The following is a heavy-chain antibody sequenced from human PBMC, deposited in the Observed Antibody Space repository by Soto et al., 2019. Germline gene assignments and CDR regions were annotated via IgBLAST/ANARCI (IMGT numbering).Heavy chain of an antibody. D-gene: IGHD1-26*01. J-gene: IGHJ4*02. V-gene: IGHV3-30*18. CDR3: AKDGVSGSYSDY. CDR2: ISYDGSSK. CDR1: GFRFSNYG. Sequence: RLSCVGSGFRFSNYGMHWVRQAPGKGLEWLAIISYDGSSKYYGDSAKGRFTVSRDNSGNTVYLQMKNLRPEDTAIYYCAKDGVSGSYSDYWGQGTRVTVSS.